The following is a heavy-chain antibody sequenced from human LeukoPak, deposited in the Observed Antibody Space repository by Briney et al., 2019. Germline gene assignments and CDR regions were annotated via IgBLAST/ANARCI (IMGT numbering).Heavy chain of an antibody. CDR2: IIPILGIA. V-gene: IGHV1-69*04. CDR3: ARDPEAWGAFDY. Sequence: GASVKVSCKASGGTFSSYAISWVRQAPGQGLERMGRIIPILGIANYAQKFQGRVTITADKSTSTAYMELSSLRSEDTAVYYCARDPEAWGAFDYWGQGTLVTVSS. D-gene: IGHD1-26*01. CDR1: GGTFSSYA. J-gene: IGHJ4*02.